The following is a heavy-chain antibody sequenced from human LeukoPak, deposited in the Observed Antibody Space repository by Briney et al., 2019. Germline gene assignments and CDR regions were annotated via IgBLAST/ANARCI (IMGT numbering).Heavy chain of an antibody. CDR1: GGSISSSSYY. V-gene: IGHV4-39*07. CDR3: ARAWDYGSETYYFYYYDMDV. J-gene: IGHJ6*02. CDR2: IYYSGST. D-gene: IGHD3-10*01. Sequence: SETLSLTCTVSGGSISSSSYYWGWIRQPPGKGLEWIGSIYYSGSTYYNPSLKSRVTISVDTSKNQFSLKLSSVTAADTAVYYCARAWDYGSETYYFYYYDMDVWGQGTTVTVSS.